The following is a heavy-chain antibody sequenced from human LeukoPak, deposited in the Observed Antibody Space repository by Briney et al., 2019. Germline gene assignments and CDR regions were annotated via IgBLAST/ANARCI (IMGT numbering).Heavy chain of an antibody. CDR2: ISYDGSNK. Sequence: GGSLRLSCAASGFTFSSYAMHWVRQAPGKGLEWVAVISYDGSNKYYADSVKGRFTISRDNSKNTLYLQMNSLRAEDTAVYYCARRLYDYALPDYWGQGTLVTVSS. CDR1: GFTFSSYA. CDR3: ARRLYDYALPDY. J-gene: IGHJ4*02. V-gene: IGHV3-30-3*01. D-gene: IGHD3-16*01.